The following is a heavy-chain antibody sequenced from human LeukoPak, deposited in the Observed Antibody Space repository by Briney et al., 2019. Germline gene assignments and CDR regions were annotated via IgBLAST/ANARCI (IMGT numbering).Heavy chain of an antibody. CDR2: ILYSGRTT. J-gene: IGHJ4*02. CDR3: ARVGDWNDLVY. D-gene: IGHD1-1*01. CDR1: GGPLSGYY. V-gene: IGHV4-59*01. Sequence: PSETLSLTCTVSGGPLSGYYWSWIRQSPGKGLEWIGYILYSGRTTNYNPSLKSRLTISIDTSKNQFFLTLSSVTAADTAVYYCARVGDWNDLVYWGQGTLVSVSS.